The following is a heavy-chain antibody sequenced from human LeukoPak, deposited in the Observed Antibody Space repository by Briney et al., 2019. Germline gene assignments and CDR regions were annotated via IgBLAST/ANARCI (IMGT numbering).Heavy chain of an antibody. CDR1: GGSVSSGSYY. D-gene: IGHD1-26*01. J-gene: IGHJ5*02. V-gene: IGHV4-61*01. CDR2: IYYSGST. CDR3: ARGETMIS. Sequence: SETLSLTCTVSGGSVSSGSYYWSWIRQPPGKGLEWIGYIYYSGSTNYNPSLKSRVTISVDTSKNQFSLKLSSVTAADTAVYYCARGETMISWGQGTLVTVSS.